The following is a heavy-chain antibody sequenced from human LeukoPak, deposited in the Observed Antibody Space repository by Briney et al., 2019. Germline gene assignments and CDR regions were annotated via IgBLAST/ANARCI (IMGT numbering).Heavy chain of an antibody. CDR1: GFTFSGYW. CDR2: INSDGYSI. J-gene: IGHJ5*01. CDR3: TRGGYSSGFDS. Sequence: GGSLRLSCAASGFTFSGYWMHWVRQAPGKGLVWVSRINSDGYSITYADSVKGRFTISRDNAKNTLYLQMNSLIAEDTAVYFCTRGGYSSGFDSWGQGTLVTVSS. V-gene: IGHV3-74*03. D-gene: IGHD6-19*01.